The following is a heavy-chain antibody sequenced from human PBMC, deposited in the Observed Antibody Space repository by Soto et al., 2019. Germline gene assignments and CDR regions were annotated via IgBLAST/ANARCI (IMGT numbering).Heavy chain of an antibody. Sequence: GASVKFSCKASGYTFTGYYMHWVRQAPGQGLEWMGWINPNSGGTNYAQKFQGWVTMTRDTSISTAYMELSRLRSDDTAVYYCARSRKDYCSSTSCYGGDGMDVWGQGTTVTVSS. J-gene: IGHJ6*02. CDR3: ARSRKDYCSSTSCYGGDGMDV. V-gene: IGHV1-2*04. D-gene: IGHD2-2*01. CDR1: GYTFTGYY. CDR2: INPNSGGT.